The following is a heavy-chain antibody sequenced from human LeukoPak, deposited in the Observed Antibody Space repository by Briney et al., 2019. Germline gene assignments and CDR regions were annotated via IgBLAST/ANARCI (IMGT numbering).Heavy chain of an antibody. J-gene: IGHJ3*02. CDR2: IYYSGST. V-gene: IGHV4-59*08. D-gene: IGHD6-13*01. CDR1: GGSISSYY. Sequence: PSETLSLTCTVSGGSISSYYWSWIRQPPGKGLEWIGYIYYSGSTNYNPSLKSRVTISVDTSKNQFSLKLSSVTAADTAVYYCARHDGIADAFDIWGQGTMVTVPS. CDR3: ARHDGIADAFDI.